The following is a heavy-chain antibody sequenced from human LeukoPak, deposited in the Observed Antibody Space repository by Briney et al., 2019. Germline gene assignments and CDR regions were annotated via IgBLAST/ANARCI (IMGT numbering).Heavy chain of an antibody. D-gene: IGHD3-3*01. CDR2: IYTSGST. Sequence: PSQTLSLTCTVSGGSISSGSHYWSWIRQPAGKGLEWIGRIYTSGSTNYNPSLKSRVTISVDTSKNQFSLKLSSVTAADTAVYYCARLRFLEWLSSFDYWGQGTLVTVSS. CDR3: ARLRFLEWLSSFDY. V-gene: IGHV4-61*02. CDR1: GGSISSGSHY. J-gene: IGHJ4*02.